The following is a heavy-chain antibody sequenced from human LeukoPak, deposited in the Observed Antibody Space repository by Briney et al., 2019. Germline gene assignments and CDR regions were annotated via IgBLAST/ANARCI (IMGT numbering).Heavy chain of an antibody. CDR1: GVSINTCCYY. J-gene: IGHJ4*02. CDR3: ARGRSYGFDFDS. D-gene: IGHD5-18*01. Sequence: SETLSLTCDVSGVSINTCCYYWTWLRQPPGKGLEWIGYKYYSGSTRYNSSLRSRLTISLDSSKNQFSLRLTSVTAADTAVYYCARGRSYGFDFDSWGPGTLVSVSS. CDR2: KYYSGST. V-gene: IGHV4-61*01.